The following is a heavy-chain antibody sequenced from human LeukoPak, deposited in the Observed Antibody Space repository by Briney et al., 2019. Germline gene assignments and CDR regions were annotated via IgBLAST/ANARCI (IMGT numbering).Heavy chain of an antibody. J-gene: IGHJ4*02. D-gene: IGHD5-18*01. V-gene: IGHV3-23*01. Sequence: PGGSLRLSCAASGFTFSSYAMSWVRQAPGKGLEWVSAISGSGGSTYYADSVKGRFTISRDNSKNTLYLQMNSLRAEDTAVYYCARFSDRGTAMVRAPSFGYWGQGTLVTVSS. CDR3: ARFSDRGTAMVRAPSFGY. CDR1: GFTFSSYA. CDR2: ISGSGGST.